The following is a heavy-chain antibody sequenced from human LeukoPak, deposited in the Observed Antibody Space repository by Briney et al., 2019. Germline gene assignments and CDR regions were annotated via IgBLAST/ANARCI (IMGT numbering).Heavy chain of an antibody. CDR2: ISSSGSTI. CDR3: AGQPHSSGWYEGFDY. J-gene: IGHJ4*02. Sequence: GGSLRLSCAASGFTFSDYYMSWIRRAPGKGLEWVSYISSSGSTIYYADSVKGRFTISRDNAKNSLYLQMNSLRAEDTAVYYCAGQPHSSGWYEGFDYWGQGTLVTVSS. V-gene: IGHV3-11*04. D-gene: IGHD6-19*01. CDR1: GFTFSDYY.